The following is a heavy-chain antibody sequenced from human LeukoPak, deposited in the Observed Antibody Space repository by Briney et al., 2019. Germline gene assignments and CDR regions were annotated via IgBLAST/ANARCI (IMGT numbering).Heavy chain of an antibody. J-gene: IGHJ3*02. CDR1: GFTFSAYS. V-gene: IGHV3-21*01. CDR3: ARDDDEGAFDI. CDR2: ISSSSSYI. D-gene: IGHD6-6*01. Sequence: PGGSLRLSCAASGFTFSAYSMNWVRQAPGKGLEWVSSISSSSSYIYYADSLKGRFTISRDNAKNSLYLQMNSLRAEDTAVYYCARDDDEGAFDIWGQGTMVTVSS.